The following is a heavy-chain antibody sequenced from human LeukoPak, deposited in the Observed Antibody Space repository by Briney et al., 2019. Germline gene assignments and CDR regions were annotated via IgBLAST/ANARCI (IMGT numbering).Heavy chain of an antibody. Sequence: GGSLRLSCAASGFTFSSYAMHWVRQAPGKGLEWVAVISYDGSNKYYADSVKGRFTIPRDNSKNTLYLQMNSLRAEDTAVYYCASDDSSSWFVYWGQGTLVTVSS. CDR2: ISYDGSNK. J-gene: IGHJ4*02. V-gene: IGHV3-30*04. CDR1: GFTFSSYA. CDR3: ASDDSSSWFVY. D-gene: IGHD6-13*01.